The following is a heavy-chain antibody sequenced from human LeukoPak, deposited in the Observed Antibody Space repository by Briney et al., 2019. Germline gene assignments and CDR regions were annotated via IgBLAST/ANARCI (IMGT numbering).Heavy chain of an antibody. CDR2: IPYDGSNK. J-gene: IGHJ6*03. CDR1: GFTFSSYA. Sequence: PGRTLRLSCAASGFTFSSYAMHWVRQAPGKGLEWVALIPYDGSNKYYADSVKGRFTVSRDNSKNTLYLQMNSLRAEDTAVYYCARGPIIDIVVIPAAADYYHMDVWGKGTTVTVSS. CDR3: ARGPIIDIVVIPAAADYYHMDV. V-gene: IGHV3-30*04. D-gene: IGHD2-2*01.